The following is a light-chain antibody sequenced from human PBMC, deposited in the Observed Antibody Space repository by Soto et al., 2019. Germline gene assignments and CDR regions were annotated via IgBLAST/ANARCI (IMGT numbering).Light chain of an antibody. V-gene: IGLV2-23*01. CDR3: CSYVGATTYV. CDR1: SSDVGGYNY. Sequence: QSVLTQPASVSGSPGQSITISCTGTSSDVGGYNYVSWYQQHPGKAPKVIVYEGIKRPSGVSDRFSGSTSGSTASLTISGLQAEDEAEYYCCSYVGATTYVFGSGTKVTGL. J-gene: IGLJ1*01. CDR2: EGI.